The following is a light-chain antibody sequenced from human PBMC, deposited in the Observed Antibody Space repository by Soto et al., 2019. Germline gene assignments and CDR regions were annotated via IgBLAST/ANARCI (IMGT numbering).Light chain of an antibody. Sequence: EIVMTQSPATLSVSQGERATLSCRASQSVSSNLAWFQQKPGQAPRLLLYAVSTRATGVPGRFSGSGSGTEFTLTISSLQSEDSAVYYCQQHNHWPSFGQGIKLEIK. J-gene: IGKJ2*01. CDR3: QQHNHWPS. CDR2: AVS. V-gene: IGKV3-15*01. CDR1: QSVSSN.